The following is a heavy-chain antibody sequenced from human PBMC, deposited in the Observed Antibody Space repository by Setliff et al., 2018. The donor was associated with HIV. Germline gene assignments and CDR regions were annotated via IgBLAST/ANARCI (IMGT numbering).Heavy chain of an antibody. CDR1: GYTFSDYY. CDR3: ARALGGGAAHYMDV. V-gene: IGHV1-2*02. D-gene: IGHD1-26*01. J-gene: IGHJ6*03. Sequence: ASVKVSCKASGYTFSDYYIHWVRQAPGQGLEWMGWISPNRGATNFAQKFLGRVTMTRDTSISTAYLELSSLTSDDTAVYYCARALGGGAAHYMDVWGKGTTVTVSS. CDR2: ISPNRGAT.